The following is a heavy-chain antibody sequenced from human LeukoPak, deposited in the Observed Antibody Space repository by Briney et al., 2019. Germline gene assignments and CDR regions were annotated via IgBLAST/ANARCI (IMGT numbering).Heavy chain of an antibody. Sequence: GESLKISCKGFGKTYSFSSYWIAWVRQTPEKGLEWMGVIYPVDSDTRYNPSFEGQVTISADKSISTAYLQWSSLKASDTAMYYCATCITGTTSFCDYWGQGTLVTVSS. CDR2: IYPVDSDT. J-gene: IGHJ4*02. CDR1: GKTYSFSSYW. V-gene: IGHV5-51*01. D-gene: IGHD1-20*01. CDR3: ATCITGTTSFCDY.